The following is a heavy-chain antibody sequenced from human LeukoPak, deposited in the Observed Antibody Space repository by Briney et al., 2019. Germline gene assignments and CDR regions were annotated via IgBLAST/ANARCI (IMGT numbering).Heavy chain of an antibody. J-gene: IGHJ6*02. Sequence: GGSLGLSCAASGFTFSSYWMHWVRQAPGKGLVWVSHINSDGSSTTYADSVKGRFTISRDNAKNTLYLQMNSLRAEDTAVYYCARDRDIVVNGMDVWGQGTTVTVSS. D-gene: IGHD2-2*01. V-gene: IGHV3-74*01. CDR2: INSDGSST. CDR1: GFTFSSYW. CDR3: ARDRDIVVNGMDV.